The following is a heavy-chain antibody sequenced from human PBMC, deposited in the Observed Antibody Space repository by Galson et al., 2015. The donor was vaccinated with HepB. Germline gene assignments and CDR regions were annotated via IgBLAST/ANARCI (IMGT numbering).Heavy chain of an antibody. CDR3: ARDMGGSGSYFTADFDY. V-gene: IGHV3-30*04. J-gene: IGHJ4*02. D-gene: IGHD3-10*01. CDR1: GFTFSSYA. Sequence: SLRLSCAASGFTFSSYAMHWVRQVPGKGLEWVAVISYDGSNKYYADSVKGRFTISRDNSKNTLYLQMNSLRAEDTAVYYCARDMGGSGSYFTADFDYWGQGTLVTVSS. CDR2: ISYDGSNK.